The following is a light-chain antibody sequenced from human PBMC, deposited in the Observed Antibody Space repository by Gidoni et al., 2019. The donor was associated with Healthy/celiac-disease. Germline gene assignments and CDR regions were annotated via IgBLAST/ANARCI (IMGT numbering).Light chain of an antibody. CDR3: QQYGSSRT. V-gene: IGKV3-20*01. J-gene: IGKJ1*01. CDR1: QSVSSSY. CDR2: GAS. Sequence: DIVFTLSPGTLSLSPGERATLSCRASQSVSSSYLAWYQQKPGQAPRLLIYGASSRATGIPDRFSGSGSGTDFTLTISRLEPEDFAVYYCQQYGSSRTFGQGTKVEIK.